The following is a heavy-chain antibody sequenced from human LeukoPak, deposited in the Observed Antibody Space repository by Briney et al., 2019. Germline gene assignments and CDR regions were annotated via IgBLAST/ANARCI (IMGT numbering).Heavy chain of an antibody. V-gene: IGHV4-39*07. Sequence: PSETLSLTCSVSGGSISSSNYYWAWIRQPPGKGLQWIGSIFYSGSTYYNPSLKSRVTISVDRSKNQFSLKLRSVTAADTAVYYCARDEYSSRTNDAFVIWGQGTMVTVSS. D-gene: IGHD6-13*01. CDR3: ARDEYSSRTNDAFVI. CDR2: IFYSGST. J-gene: IGHJ3*02. CDR1: GGSISSSNYY.